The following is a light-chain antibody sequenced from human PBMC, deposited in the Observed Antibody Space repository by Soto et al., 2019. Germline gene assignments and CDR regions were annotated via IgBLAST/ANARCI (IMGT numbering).Light chain of an antibody. CDR2: EVS. V-gene: IGLV2-14*03. CDR3: TAFAPGRIYV. Sequence: QSALPQPASVSGSPGQSITISCSGTSSDIGAYDYVSWYQQHPGRAPKLIIYEVSHRCSSLYYRFSGAKSGNTASLTISGLQAEDEGDYYSTAFAPGRIYVFGSGTEVTVL. CDR1: SSDIGAYDY. J-gene: IGLJ1*01.